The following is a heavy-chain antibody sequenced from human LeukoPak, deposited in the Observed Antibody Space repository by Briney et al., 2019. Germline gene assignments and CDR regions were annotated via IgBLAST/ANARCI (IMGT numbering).Heavy chain of an antibody. Sequence: VSGPTLVNPTQTLTLTCTFSGFSLSTSGVGVGWIRQPPGKALEWLALIYWDDDKRYSPSLKSRLTITKDTSKNQVVLTMTNMDPVDTATYYCALTTYYYDSSGVYYFDYWGQGTLVTVSS. CDR3: ALTTYYYDSSGVYYFDY. CDR2: IYWDDDK. CDR1: GFSLSTSGVG. J-gene: IGHJ4*02. V-gene: IGHV2-5*02. D-gene: IGHD3-22*01.